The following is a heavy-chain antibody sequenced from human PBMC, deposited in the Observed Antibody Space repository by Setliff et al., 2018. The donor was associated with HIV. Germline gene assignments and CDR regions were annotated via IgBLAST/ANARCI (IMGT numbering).Heavy chain of an antibody. CDR2: INTNTGNP. CDR3: TRDHTPPPNYDFWSGQIDLRNIFYYMDV. J-gene: IGHJ6*03. V-gene: IGHV7-4-1*01. CDR1: GYSLTSYS. Sequence: ASVKVSCKASGYSLTSYSINWVRQAPGQGLEWMGYINTNTGNPTYAQGFTGRFVFSVDTPVNTAYLHILSLKAEDTAVYYCTRDHTPPPNYDFWSGQIDLRNIFYYMDVWGTGSPVTVSS. D-gene: IGHD3-3*01.